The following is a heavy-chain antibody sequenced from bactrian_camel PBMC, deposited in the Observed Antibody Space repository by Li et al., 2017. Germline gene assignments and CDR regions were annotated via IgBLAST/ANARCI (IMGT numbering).Heavy chain of an antibody. CDR1: GTFTVPLC. J-gene: IGHJ4*01. V-gene: IGHV3S53*01. Sequence: HVQLVESGGDSVQAGGSPRLSCVVTGTFTVPLCMGWYRQGPGQEREEIVRIPRNGLPRYGSSTQGRFTVSKGNAGNTLYLQMNSVQPSDTAMYYCVGDWRDNCGSYPDMVSYRYRGQGTQVTVS. D-gene: IGHD1*01. CDR2: IPRNGLP. CDR3: VGDWRDNCGSYPDMVSYRY.